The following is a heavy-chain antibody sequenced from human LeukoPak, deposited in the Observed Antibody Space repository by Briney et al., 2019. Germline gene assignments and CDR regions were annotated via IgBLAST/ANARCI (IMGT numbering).Heavy chain of an antibody. CDR2: IYHSGST. CDR3: ARGPYCGGDCYSRVEFSTVHFDY. Sequence: PSETLSLTCTVSGGSISSSSYYWGWIRQPPGKGLEWIGSIYHSGSTYYNPSLKSRVTISVDTSKNQFSLKLSSVTAADTAVYYCARGPYCGGDCYSRVEFSTVHFDYWGQGTLVTVSS. J-gene: IGHJ4*02. CDR1: GGSISSSSYY. V-gene: IGHV4-39*07. D-gene: IGHD2-21*02.